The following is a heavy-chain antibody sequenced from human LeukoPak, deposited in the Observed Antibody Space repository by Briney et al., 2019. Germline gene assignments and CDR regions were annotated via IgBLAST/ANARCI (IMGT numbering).Heavy chain of an antibody. V-gene: IGHV3-48*03. Sequence: GGSLRLSCAASGFTFSSYEMNWVRQTPGKGLEWVSYISSGSTIYDADSVKGRFTISRDNAKNSLYLQMNSLRAEDTAVYYCARESIAVAGAPFDYWGQGTLVTVSS. D-gene: IGHD6-19*01. CDR1: GFTFSSYE. J-gene: IGHJ4*02. CDR3: ARESIAVAGAPFDY. CDR2: ISSGSTI.